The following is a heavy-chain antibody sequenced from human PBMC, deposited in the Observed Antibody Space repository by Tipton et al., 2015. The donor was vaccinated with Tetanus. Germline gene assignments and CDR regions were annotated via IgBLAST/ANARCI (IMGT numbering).Heavy chain of an antibody. CDR1: GASFSSGDYY. D-gene: IGHD2/OR15-2a*01. CDR2: IYQTGTT. Sequence: TLSLTCTVSGASFSSGDYYWSWIRKPPGKDLEWIGYIYQTGTTYYNPSLKGRVTISMDRSNTQFSLRLDSLTAADTAVYYCARGAGFLGLTHDYWGPGSLVIVSS. V-gene: IGHV4-30-4*01. CDR3: ARGAGFLGLTHDY. J-gene: IGHJ4*02.